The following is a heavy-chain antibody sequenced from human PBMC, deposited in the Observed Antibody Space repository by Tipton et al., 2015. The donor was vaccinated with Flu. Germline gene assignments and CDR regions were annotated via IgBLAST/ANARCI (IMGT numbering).Heavy chain of an antibody. CDR1: GFTFSSYE. Sequence: SLRLSCAASGFTFSSYEMNWVRQAPGKGLEWVSYISSSGSTIYYADSVKGRFTISRDNAKNSLYLQMNSLRAEDTAVYYCARDRYYGSGSYYGAFDIWGQGTMVTVSS. J-gene: IGHJ3*02. D-gene: IGHD3-10*01. V-gene: IGHV3-48*03. CDR2: ISSSGSTI. CDR3: ARDRYYGSGSYYGAFDI.